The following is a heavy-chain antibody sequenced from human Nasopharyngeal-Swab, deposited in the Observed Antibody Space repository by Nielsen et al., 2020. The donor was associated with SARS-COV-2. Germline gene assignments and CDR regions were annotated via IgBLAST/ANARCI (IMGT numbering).Heavy chain of an antibody. CDR3: ARDLGYGSLHFDY. CDR2: IYSGCST. J-gene: IGHJ4*02. Sequence: GESLKISCAASGFTASSNYMSWVRQAPGKGLEWVSVIYSGCSTYYADSVKGRFTISRDNSKNTLYLQMNSLRAEDTAVYYCARDLGYGSLHFDYWGQGTLVTVSS. D-gene: IGHD2-15*01. V-gene: IGHV3-53*01. CDR1: GFTASSNY.